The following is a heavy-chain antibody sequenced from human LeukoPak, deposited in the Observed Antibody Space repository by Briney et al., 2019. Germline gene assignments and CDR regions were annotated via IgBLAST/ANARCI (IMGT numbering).Heavy chain of an antibody. V-gene: IGHV3-23*01. J-gene: IGHJ6*03. Sequence: PGGSLRLSCAASGFTFSSYSMSWVRQAPGRGLEWVSAISTTGGTIYYADSVRGRFTISRDNSRNTLYLQMNSLRAEDTAIYYCAKNGDRGAYCSGGTCYPYYYYYMDVWGKGTTVTISS. CDR3: AKNGDRGAYCSGGTCYPYYYYYMDV. D-gene: IGHD2-15*01. CDR2: ISTTGGTI. CDR1: GFTFSSYS.